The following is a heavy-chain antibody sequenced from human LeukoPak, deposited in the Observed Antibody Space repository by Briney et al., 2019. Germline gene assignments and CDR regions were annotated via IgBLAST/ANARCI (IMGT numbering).Heavy chain of an antibody. V-gene: IGHV4-34*01. CDR2: INHSGST. D-gene: IGHD5-12*01. CDR3: ARTTPGPVATINPTDYYYGMDV. CDR1: GFTFSSYS. Sequence: GSLRLSCAASGFTFSSYSMNWIRQPPGKGLEWIGEINHSGSTNYNPSLKSRVTISVDTSKNQFSLKLSSVTAADTAVYYCARTTPGPVATINPTDYYYGMDVWGQGTTVTVSS. J-gene: IGHJ6*02.